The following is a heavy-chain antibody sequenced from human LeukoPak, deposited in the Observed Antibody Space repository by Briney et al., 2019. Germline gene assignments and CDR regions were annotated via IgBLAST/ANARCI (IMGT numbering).Heavy chain of an antibody. CDR1: GYTFTSYA. Sequence: SVKVSCKASGYTFTSYAISWVRQAPGQGLEWMGGIIPIFGTANYAQKFQGRVTITTDESTSTAYMELSSLRSEDTAVYYCARGPFKISSYYYDYWGQGTLVTVSS. V-gene: IGHV1-69*05. CDR3: ARGPFKISSYYYDY. J-gene: IGHJ4*02. CDR2: IIPIFGTA. D-gene: IGHD3-22*01.